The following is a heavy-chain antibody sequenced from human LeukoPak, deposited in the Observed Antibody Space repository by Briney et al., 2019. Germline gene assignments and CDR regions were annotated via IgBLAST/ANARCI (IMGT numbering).Heavy chain of an antibody. CDR2: ISGTGDST. V-gene: IGHV3-23*01. D-gene: IGHD2-15*01. Sequence: PGGSLRLSCAASGFSFSTYAMGWVRQAPGKGLEWVSSISGTGDSTYYADAVKGRFTISRDNPKNTLYLQMNSLRAEDTAVYYCVEDVVVIVAAKPGIWGQGTLVTVSS. CDR1: GFSFSTYA. CDR3: VEDVVVIVAAKPGI. J-gene: IGHJ4*02.